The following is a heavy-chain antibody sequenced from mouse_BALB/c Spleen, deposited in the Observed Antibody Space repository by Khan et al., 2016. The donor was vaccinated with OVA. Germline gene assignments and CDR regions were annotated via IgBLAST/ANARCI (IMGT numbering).Heavy chain of an antibody. CDR2: INPSNGGT. Sequence: QVQLQQSGAELVKPGASVKLSCKASGYTFTSYYMYWVKQRPGQGLEWIGEINPSNGGTNFNEKFKSKATLTVDKSSSTSYMQRISLTSEYSAVYYCTRSGYGSFAYWGQGTLVTVSA. CDR1: GYTFTSYY. D-gene: IGHD2-2*01. J-gene: IGHJ3*01. CDR3: TRSGYGSFAY. V-gene: IGHV1S81*02.